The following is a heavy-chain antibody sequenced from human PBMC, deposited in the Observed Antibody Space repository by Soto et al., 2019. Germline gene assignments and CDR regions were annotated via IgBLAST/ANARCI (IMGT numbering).Heavy chain of an antibody. Sequence: QMQLVQSGAEVKKTGSSVTVSCKALGNTFTYRYLHWVRQAPGQALEWMGWITPFSGDVHYAQKFQERVTITRDRSINTAYMQMSSLRSEDTAMYFCASGGAGSGPLTWELPDHWGQGTLVTVSS. D-gene: IGHD1-26*01. CDR2: ITPFSGDV. CDR3: ASGGAGSGPLTWELPDH. CDR1: GNTFTYRY. J-gene: IGHJ4*02. V-gene: IGHV1-45*02.